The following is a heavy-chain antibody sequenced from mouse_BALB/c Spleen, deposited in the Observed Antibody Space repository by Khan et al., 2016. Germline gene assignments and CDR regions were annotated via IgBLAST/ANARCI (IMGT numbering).Heavy chain of an antibody. D-gene: IGHD1-1*01. Sequence: EMELVVSGGGLVQPGGSLKLSCAASGFTFSSYGMSWVRQTPDKRLELVATINSNGGSTSYPDSVKGRFTISRDNAKNTLYLQMSSLKSEDTAMYYCARGGLRWFDYWGQGTTLTVSS. CDR1: GFTFSSYG. J-gene: IGHJ2*01. CDR2: INSNGGST. V-gene: IGHV5-6-3*01. CDR3: ARGGLRWFDY.